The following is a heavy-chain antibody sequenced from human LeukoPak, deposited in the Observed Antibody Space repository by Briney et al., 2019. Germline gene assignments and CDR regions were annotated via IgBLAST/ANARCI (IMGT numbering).Heavy chain of an antibody. D-gene: IGHD2/OR15-2a*01. V-gene: IGHV4-34*01. J-gene: IGHJ6*02. CDR1: GGSFSGYY. CDR3: ASPGEYGTNYYYGMDV. Sequence: SETLSLTCAVYGGSFSGYYWSWIRQPPGKGLEWIGEINYSGSTNYNPSLKSRVTISVDTSKNQFSLKLSSVTAADTAVYYCASPGEYGTNYYYGMDVWGQGTTVTVSS. CDR2: INYSGST.